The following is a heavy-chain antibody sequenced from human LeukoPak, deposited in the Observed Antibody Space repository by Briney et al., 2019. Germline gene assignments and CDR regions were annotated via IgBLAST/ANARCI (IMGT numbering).Heavy chain of an antibody. V-gene: IGHV3-30*02. J-gene: IGHJ4*02. D-gene: IGHD2-2*01. CDR2: IRYDGSNK. CDR3: AKEPPAVVVPAAAH. Sequence: GGSLRLSCAASGFTFSSYGMHWVRQAPGKGLEWVAFIRYDGSNKYYADSVKGRFTISRDNSKNTLYLQMNSLRAEDTAVYYCAKEPPAVVVPAAAHWGQGTLVTVSS. CDR1: GFTFSSYG.